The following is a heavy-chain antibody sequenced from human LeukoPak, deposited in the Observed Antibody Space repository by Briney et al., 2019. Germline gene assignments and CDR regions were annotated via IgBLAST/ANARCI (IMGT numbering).Heavy chain of an antibody. CDR2: IYYSGST. V-gene: IGHV4-59*01. Sequence: SETLSLTCAVYGGSFSGYYWSWIRQPPGKGLEWIGYIYYSGSTNYNPSLKSRVTISVDTSKNQFSLKLSSVTAADTAVYYCARGEGGYDYGSDYWGQGTLVTVSS. CDR1: GGSFSGYY. D-gene: IGHD5-12*01. J-gene: IGHJ4*02. CDR3: ARGEGGYDYGSDY.